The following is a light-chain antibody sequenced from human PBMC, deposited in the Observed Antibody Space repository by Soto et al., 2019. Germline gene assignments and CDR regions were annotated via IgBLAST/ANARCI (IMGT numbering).Light chain of an antibody. V-gene: IGLV2-14*01. CDR3: VSYTSSRILT. CDR2: EVS. CDR1: SSDIVGYNY. J-gene: IGLJ2*01. Sequence: QSDLTQPASVSASPGQSITISCTGASSDIVGYNYVSWYQQYPGRAPTLIIYEVSHRPSGVSHRFSGSKSGNTASLTISGVQAEDEAHYLCVSYTSSRILTFGGGTKLTVL.